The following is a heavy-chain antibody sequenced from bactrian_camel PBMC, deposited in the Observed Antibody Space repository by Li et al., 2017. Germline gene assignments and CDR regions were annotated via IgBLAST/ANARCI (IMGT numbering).Heavy chain of an antibody. Sequence: HVQLVESGGGSVQAGGSLRLSCAVSGRTYSNYCMGWFRQTQGKEREGVATIYTGGGGTRYADSVKGRFTISQDNAKKTLYLQMNSLRPEDTAVYYCAADPAVKIDGRCPADPTWYNYWGQGTQVTVS. CDR1: GRTYSNYC. CDR2: IYTGGGGT. J-gene: IGHJ4*01. CDR3: AADPAVKIDGRCPADPTWYNY. V-gene: IGHV3S1*01.